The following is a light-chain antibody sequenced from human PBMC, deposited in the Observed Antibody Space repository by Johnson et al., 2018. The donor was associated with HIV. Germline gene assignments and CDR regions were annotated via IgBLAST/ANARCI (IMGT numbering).Light chain of an antibody. CDR3: GTLDSSLSAL. J-gene: IGLJ1*01. V-gene: IGLV1-51*01. CDR1: SSNVGSSF. Sequence: QSVLTQPPSVSAAPGQTVTISCSGSSSNVGSSFVSWYRQVPVTAPKLLIYDNNKRPSGIPGRFSGSKSGPSATLGITGLQTGDEADYYCGTLDSSLSALFGTGTKVTVL. CDR2: DNN.